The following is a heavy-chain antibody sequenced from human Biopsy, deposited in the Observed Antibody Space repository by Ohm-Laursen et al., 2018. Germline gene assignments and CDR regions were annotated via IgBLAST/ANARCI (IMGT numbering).Heavy chain of an antibody. J-gene: IGHJ4*02. V-gene: IGHV4-59*01. CDR1: RDSISNYY. CDR2: IYYTGST. CDR3: ARDSRGGHLNTTLITGKNLDS. Sequence: GTLSLTWTVSRDSISNYYWTWIRQSPGKGLEWIGYIYYTGSTNYNPSVKSRVTISVDTSKNQFSLKLNSVTAADTAVYFCARDSRGGHLNTTLITGKNLDSWGQGILVTVSS. D-gene: IGHD3-16*01.